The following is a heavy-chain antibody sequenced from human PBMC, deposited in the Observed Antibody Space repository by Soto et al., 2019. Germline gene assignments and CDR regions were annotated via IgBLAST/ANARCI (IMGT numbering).Heavy chain of an antibody. CDR1: GGSINNYY. CDR3: ARDSSGWSDYFDY. J-gene: IGHJ4*02. V-gene: IGHV4-59*01. D-gene: IGHD6-19*01. Sequence: SETLSLTCTVSGGSINNYYWSWIRQPPGKGLEWIGYIYYSGSTNYNPSLKSRVTISVDTSKNQFSLKLSSVTAADTAVYYCARDSSGWSDYFDYWGQGTLVTVSS. CDR2: IYYSGST.